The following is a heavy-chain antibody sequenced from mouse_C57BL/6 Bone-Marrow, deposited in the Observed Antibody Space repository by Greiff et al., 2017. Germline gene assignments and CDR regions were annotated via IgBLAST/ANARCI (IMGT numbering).Heavy chain of an antibody. CDR1: GYTFTSYW. Sequence: QVQLKQPGAELVKPGASVKLSCKASGYTFTSYWMHWVKQRPGRGLEWIGRIDPNSGGTKYNEKFKSKATLTVDKPTSTAYMQLSSLTSKDSAVYYCAREGLTAQATDFDYWGQGTTLTVSS. CDR2: IDPNSGGT. V-gene: IGHV1-72*01. CDR3: AREGLTAQATDFDY. D-gene: IGHD3-2*02. J-gene: IGHJ2*01.